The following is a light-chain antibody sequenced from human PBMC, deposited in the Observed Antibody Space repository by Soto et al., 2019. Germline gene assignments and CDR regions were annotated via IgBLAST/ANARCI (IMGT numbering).Light chain of an antibody. CDR3: QQAYSTPWT. CDR1: QSISTY. Sequence: DIQMTQSPSSLSASVGDRVTITCRASQSISTYLHWYQQKPGTAPKLLIYAKYNLQSGVPSRFSGSGSGTDFTLTIKSLQPEDFATYYCQQAYSTPWTFGQGTQMDI. CDR2: AKY. V-gene: IGKV1-39*01. J-gene: IGKJ1*01.